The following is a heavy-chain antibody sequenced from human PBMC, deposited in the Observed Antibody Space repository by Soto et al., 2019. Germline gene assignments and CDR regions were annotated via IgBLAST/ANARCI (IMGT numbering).Heavy chain of an antibody. D-gene: IGHD2-2*03. V-gene: IGHV1-18*04. CDR3: ARDGYCSSTSCYQGSYYYGMDV. Sequence: ASVKVSCKASGYTFTSYGISWVRQAPGQGLEWMGWISAHNGNTNYAQKLQGRVTMTTDTSTSTAYMELRSLRSDDTAVYYCARDGYCSSTSCYQGSYYYGMDVWGQGTTVTVSS. CDR2: ISAHNGNT. CDR1: GYTFTSYG. J-gene: IGHJ6*02.